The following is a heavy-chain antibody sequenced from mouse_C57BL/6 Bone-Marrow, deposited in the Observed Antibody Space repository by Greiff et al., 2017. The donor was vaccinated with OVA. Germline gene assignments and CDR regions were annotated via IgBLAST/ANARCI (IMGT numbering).Heavy chain of an antibody. V-gene: IGHV1-55*01. D-gene: IGHD2-2*01. CDR3: ARAVTSPNWYFDV. CDR2: IYPGSGST. CDR1: GYTFTSYW. Sequence: QVQLKQPGAELVKPGASVKMSCKASGYTFTSYWITWVKQRPGQGLEWIGDIYPGSGSTNYNEKFKSKATLTVDTSSSTAYMQLSSLTSEDSAVYYCARAVTSPNWYFDVWGTGTTVTVSS. J-gene: IGHJ1*03.